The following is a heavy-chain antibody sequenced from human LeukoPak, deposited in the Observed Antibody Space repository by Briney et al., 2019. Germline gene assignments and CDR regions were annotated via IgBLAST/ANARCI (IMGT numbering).Heavy chain of an antibody. CDR1: GGTFSSYA. CDR3: AHSDDYSNTIDY. V-gene: IGHV1-69*05. D-gene: IGHD4-11*01. J-gene: IGHJ4*02. CDR2: IIPIFGTA. Sequence: ASVKVSCKASGGTFSSYAISWVRQAPGQGLEWMGGIIPIFGTANYAQKFQGRVTITTDESTSTAHMELSSLRSEDTAVYYCAHSDDYSNTIDYWGQGTLVTVSS.